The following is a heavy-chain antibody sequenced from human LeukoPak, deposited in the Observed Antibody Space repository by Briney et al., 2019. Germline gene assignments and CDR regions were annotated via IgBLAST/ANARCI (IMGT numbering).Heavy chain of an antibody. CDR3: AKDIAAAHYYYMDV. CDR1: GFTFSDYY. CDR2: ISSSGSTI. J-gene: IGHJ6*03. Sequence: GGSLRLSCAASGFTFSDYYMSWIRQAPGKGLEWVSYISSSGSTIYYADSVKGRFTISRDNAKNSLYLQMNSLRAEDTALYYCAKDIAAAHYYYMDVWGKGTTVTVSS. D-gene: IGHD6-13*01. V-gene: IGHV3-11*01.